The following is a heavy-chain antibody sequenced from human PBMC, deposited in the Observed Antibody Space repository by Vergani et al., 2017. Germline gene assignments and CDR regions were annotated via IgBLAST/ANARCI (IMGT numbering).Heavy chain of an antibody. CDR2: IWYDGSNK. Sequence: QVQLVESGGGVVQPGRSLRLSCAASGFTFSSYGMHWVRQAPGKGLEWVAVIWYDGSNKYYADSVKGRFTISRDNSKNTLYLQMKSLRAEDTAVYYCARAQAAAGTLYYFDYWGQGTLVTVSS. D-gene: IGHD6-13*01. CDR1: GFTFSSYG. J-gene: IGHJ4*02. V-gene: IGHV3-33*01. CDR3: ARAQAAAGTLYYFDY.